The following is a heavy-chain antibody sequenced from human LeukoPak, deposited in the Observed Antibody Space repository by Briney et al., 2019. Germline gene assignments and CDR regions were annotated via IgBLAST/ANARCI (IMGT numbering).Heavy chain of an antibody. CDR3: AREVYYGSGGPRLDY. Sequence: GGSLRLSCAASGFIFSDHSMHWVRQAPGKGLEWVSYISSGGTTIYYADSVKGRFTISRDNAKNSLSLQMSSLSAEDTAVYYCAREVYYGSGGPRLDYWGQGTLVTVSS. CDR2: ISSGGTTI. V-gene: IGHV3-48*01. CDR1: GFIFSDHS. D-gene: IGHD3-10*01. J-gene: IGHJ4*02.